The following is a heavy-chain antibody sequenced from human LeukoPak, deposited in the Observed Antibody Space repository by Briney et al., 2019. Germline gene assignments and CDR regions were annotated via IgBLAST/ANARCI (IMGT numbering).Heavy chain of an antibody. CDR3: ARAGYGDSDFDY. CDR1: GYSISNSYY. V-gene: IGHV4-38-2*02. CDR2: IYHSGNT. D-gene: IGHD4-17*01. J-gene: IGHJ4*02. Sequence: PSETLSLTCIVSGYSISNSYYWGWIRQPPGKGLEWIGSIYHSGNTYYNPSLKSRVTISVDTSKNQFSLELSSATAADTAVYYCARAGYGDSDFDYWGQGTLVTVSS.